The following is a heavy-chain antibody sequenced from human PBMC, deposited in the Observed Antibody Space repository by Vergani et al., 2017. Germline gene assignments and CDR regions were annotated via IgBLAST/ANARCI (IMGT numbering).Heavy chain of an antibody. J-gene: IGHJ2*01. CDR3: AADHTYYDSSGYPRGNWYFDL. V-gene: IGHV1-58*02. CDR2: IVVGSGNT. CDR1: GFTFTSSA. D-gene: IGHD3-22*01. Sequence: QMQLVQSGPEVKKPGTPVKVSCKASGFTFTSSAMQWVRQARGQRLEWIGWIVVGSGNTNYAQKFQERVTITRDMSTSTAYMELSSLRSEDTAVYYCAADHTYYDSSGYPRGNWYFDLWGRGTLVTVSS.